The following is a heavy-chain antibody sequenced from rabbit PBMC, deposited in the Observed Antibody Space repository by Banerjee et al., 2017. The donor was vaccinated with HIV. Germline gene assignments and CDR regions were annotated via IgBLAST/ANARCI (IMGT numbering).Heavy chain of an antibody. V-gene: IGHV1S40*01. J-gene: IGHJ4*01. D-gene: IGHD7-1*01. Sequence: QSLEESGGDLVKPGASLTLTCTASGFSFSSSYYMCWVRQAPGKGLEWIACIYAGSSGSTYYASWAKGRFTISKTSSTTVTLQMTSLTAADTATYFCGRATYNTGYGGASNLWGPGTLVTVS. CDR3: GRATYNTGYGGASNL. CDR1: GFSFSSSYY. CDR2: IYAGSSGST.